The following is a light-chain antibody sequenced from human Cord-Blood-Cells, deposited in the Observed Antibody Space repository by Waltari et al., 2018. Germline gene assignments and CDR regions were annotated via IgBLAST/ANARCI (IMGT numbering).Light chain of an antibody. CDR1: QSLLHSNGYNY. Sequence: DIVMNQSTISLPVTPRERASISCRTSQSLLHSNGYNYLDWYLQKPGQSPQLMIYLGSNRASGVPDRFSGSGSGTDFTLKISRVEAEDVGVYYCMQALQTRYSFGQGTKLEIK. V-gene: IGKV2-28*01. CDR2: LGS. CDR3: MQALQTRYS. J-gene: IGKJ2*03.